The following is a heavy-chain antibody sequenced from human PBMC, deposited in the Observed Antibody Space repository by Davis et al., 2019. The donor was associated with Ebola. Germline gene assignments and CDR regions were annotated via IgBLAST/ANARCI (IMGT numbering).Heavy chain of an antibody. J-gene: IGHJ3*01. CDR3: AREAMLTMRLLMGITFAFDL. V-gene: IGHV3-21*01. CDR2: ISGGGDST. Sequence: PGGSLRLSCAASGITFSRHSMHWVRQAPGKGLEWVAFISGGGDSTFYADSLRGRFSISRDNAENSLYLQMNSLTAEDTAVYYCAREAMLTMRLLMGITFAFDLWGQGTMVTVSS. D-gene: IGHD3-22*01. CDR1: GITFSRHS.